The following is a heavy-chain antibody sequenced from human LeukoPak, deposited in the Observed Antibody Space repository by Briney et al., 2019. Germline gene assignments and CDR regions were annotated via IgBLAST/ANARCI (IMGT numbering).Heavy chain of an antibody. J-gene: IGHJ4*02. CDR2: ISSSSSTI. CDR1: GLTFSSYS. Sequence: GGSLRLSCAASGLTFSSYSMNWVRQAPGKGLEWVSSISSSSSTIYYADSVKGRFTISRDNAKNSLYLQMNSLRAEDTAVYYCAKERGSSGWRAPFDYWGQGTLVTVSS. V-gene: IGHV3-48*01. D-gene: IGHD6-19*01. CDR3: AKERGSSGWRAPFDY.